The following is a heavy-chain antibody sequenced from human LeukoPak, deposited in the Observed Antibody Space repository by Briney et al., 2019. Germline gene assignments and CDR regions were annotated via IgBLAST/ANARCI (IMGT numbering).Heavy chain of an antibody. Sequence: SETLSLTCTVSGGSINIYYWSWIRQPPGKGLEWIGYVYYSGSTNKNPSLKSRVTISVDTSKNQFSLKLSSVTAADTAFYYCARAVGEVNIFDSWGQGTLVTVSA. V-gene: IGHV4-59*01. CDR1: GGSINIYY. CDR3: ARAVGEVNIFDS. CDR2: VYYSGST. J-gene: IGHJ4*02. D-gene: IGHD3-16*01.